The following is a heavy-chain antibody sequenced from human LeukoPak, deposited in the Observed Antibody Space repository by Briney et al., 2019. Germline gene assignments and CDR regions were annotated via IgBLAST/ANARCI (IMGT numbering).Heavy chain of an antibody. CDR1: GFTVRSNY. Sequence: GSLRLSCAAFGFTVRSNYMSWVRQAPGKGLEWVSVIYSGGSTYYAGSVKGRFTISRDNSKNTLYLQMNSLRAEDTAVYYCARRANDAFDIWGQGTMVTVSS. CDR3: ARRANDAFDI. V-gene: IGHV3-53*01. D-gene: IGHD4/OR15-4a*01. J-gene: IGHJ3*02. CDR2: IYSGGST.